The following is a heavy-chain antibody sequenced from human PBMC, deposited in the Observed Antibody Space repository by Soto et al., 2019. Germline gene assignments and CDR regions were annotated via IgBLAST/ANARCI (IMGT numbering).Heavy chain of an antibody. CDR3: TTTLGYCSTSCP. D-gene: IGHD2-2*01. CDR1: GFTVSSNY. V-gene: IGHV3-53*01. CDR2: TYSSGST. Sequence: PGGSLRLSCAASGFTVSSNYMSWVRQAPGMGLEWVSVTYSSGSTYYADSVKGRFTISRDNSKNTLYLQMNSLKTEDTAVYYCTTTLGYCSTSCPWGQGSLVTVSS. J-gene: IGHJ5*02.